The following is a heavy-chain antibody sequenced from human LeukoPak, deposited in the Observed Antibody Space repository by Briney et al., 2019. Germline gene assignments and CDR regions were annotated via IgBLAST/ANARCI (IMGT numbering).Heavy chain of an antibody. CDR2: MNPNSGNT. Sequence: ASVKVSCKASGYTFTSYDINWVRQATGQGLEWMGWMNPNSGNTGYAQKFQGRVTMTRNTPISTAYMELSSLRSEDTAVYYCARAYSSGWHKGGSNRAYYFDYWGQGTLVTVSS. J-gene: IGHJ4*02. CDR3: ARAYSSGWHKGGSNRAYYFDY. D-gene: IGHD6-19*01. V-gene: IGHV1-8*01. CDR1: GYTFTSYD.